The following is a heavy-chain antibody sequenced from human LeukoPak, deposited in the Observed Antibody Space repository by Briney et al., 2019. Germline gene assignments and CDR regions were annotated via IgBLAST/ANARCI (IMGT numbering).Heavy chain of an antibody. V-gene: IGHV3-7*01. D-gene: IGHD3-3*01. CDR2: IKQDGSEK. CDR3: ARESGDFWSGYSHNWFDP. J-gene: IGHJ5*02. Sequence: GGSLRLSCAASGFTFSSYWTSWVRQAPGKGLEWVANIKQDGSEKYYVDSVKGRFTISRDNAKNSLYLQMNSLRAEDTAVYYCARESGDFWSGYSHNWFDPWGQGTLVTVSS. CDR1: GFTFSSYW.